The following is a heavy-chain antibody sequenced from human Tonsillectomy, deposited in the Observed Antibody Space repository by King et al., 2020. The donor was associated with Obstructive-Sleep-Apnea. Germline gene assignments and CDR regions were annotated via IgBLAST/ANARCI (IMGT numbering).Heavy chain of an antibody. D-gene: IGHD4-17*01. CDR3: ARENYGVLYFDY. V-gene: IGHV3-30*04. Sequence: VQLVESGGDVVQPGRSLRLSCAASGFTFSSYAMHWVRQAPGKGLEGVAIISYDGSKKYYADSVKGRFTISKDNSKNTLYLQMNSLRAEDTAMYFCARENYGVLYFDYWGQGTLVTVSS. CDR1: GFTFSSYA. CDR2: ISYDGSKK. J-gene: IGHJ4*02.